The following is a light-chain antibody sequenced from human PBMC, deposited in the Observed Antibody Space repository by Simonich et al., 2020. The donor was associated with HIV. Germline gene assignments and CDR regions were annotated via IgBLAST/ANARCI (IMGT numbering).Light chain of an antibody. V-gene: IGLV2-23*01. CDR1: SSAVGSYNL. CDR2: EGS. Sequence: QSALTQPASVSGSPGQSITIPCTGTSSAVGSYNLVSWYQQHPGKAPKVMIYEGSERPSGVSNRISGSKSDNTASLTISGLQAEDEADYYCCSYAGSSTWVFGGGTKVTVL. J-gene: IGLJ3*02. CDR3: CSYAGSSTWV.